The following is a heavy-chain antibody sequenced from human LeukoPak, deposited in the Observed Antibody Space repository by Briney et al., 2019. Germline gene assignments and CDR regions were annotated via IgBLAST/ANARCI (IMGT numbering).Heavy chain of an antibody. Sequence: GGSLRLSCAASGFTFSSYWMSWVRQAPGKGLEWVANIKQDGSEKYYVDSVKGRFTISRDNAKNSLYLQMNSLRAEDTAVYYCARVMRTIFGVVTFDYWGQGTLVTVSS. CDR3: ARVMRTIFGVVTFDY. J-gene: IGHJ4*02. CDR1: GFTFSSYW. D-gene: IGHD3-3*01. V-gene: IGHV3-7*01. CDR2: IKQDGSEK.